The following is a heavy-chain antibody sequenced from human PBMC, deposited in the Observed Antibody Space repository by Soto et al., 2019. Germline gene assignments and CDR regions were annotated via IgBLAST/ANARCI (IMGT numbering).Heavy chain of an antibody. V-gene: IGHV4-30-2*01. D-gene: IGHD6-19*01. J-gene: IGHJ4*02. CDR3: ARAGGLGAVAVDS. CDR1: GGSISSGGYS. CDR2: IYHSGST. Sequence: QLQLQESGSGLVKPSQTLSLTCAVSGGSISSGGYSWSWIRQPPGKGLEWIGYIYHSGSTYYNPSLTSRLTISVDRSKNQFSLKLSSVTAADTAVYYCARAGGLGAVAVDSWGQGTLVTVSS.